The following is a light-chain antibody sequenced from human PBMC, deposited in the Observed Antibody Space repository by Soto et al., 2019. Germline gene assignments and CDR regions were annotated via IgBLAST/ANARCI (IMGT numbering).Light chain of an antibody. CDR3: QSYDRSLRTYV. Sequence: QSVLTQPPSVSGAPGQRVTISCSGSSSNIGAGYGVNWYRQLPGTAPKLLIYGNSDRPSGVPDRFSGSKSGTSASLAITGLQAEDEADYFCQSYDRSLRTYVFGTGTKVNVL. CDR2: GNS. CDR1: SSNIGAGYG. J-gene: IGLJ1*01. V-gene: IGLV1-40*01.